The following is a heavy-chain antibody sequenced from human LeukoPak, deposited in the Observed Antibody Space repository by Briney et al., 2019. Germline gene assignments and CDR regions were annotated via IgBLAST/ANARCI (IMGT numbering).Heavy chain of an antibody. CDR2: ISYDGGNK. J-gene: IGHJ3*02. V-gene: IGHV3-30-3*01. CDR1: GFTFSSYA. CDR3: ARESSLYAFDI. Sequence: GGSLRLSCAASGFTFSSYAMHWVRQAPGKGLEWVAVISYDGGNKYYADSVKGRFTISRDNSKNTLYLQMNSLRAEDTAVYYCARESSLYAFDIWGQGTMVTVSS.